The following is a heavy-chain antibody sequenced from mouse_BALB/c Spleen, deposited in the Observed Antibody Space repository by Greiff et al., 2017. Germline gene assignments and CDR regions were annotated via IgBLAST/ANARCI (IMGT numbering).Heavy chain of an antibody. CDR3: TRLGYYGSSYFDY. V-gene: IGHV1-69*02. D-gene: IGHD1-1*01. CDR2: IYPSDSYT. J-gene: IGHJ2*01. CDR1: GYTFTSYW. Sequence: QVQLQQPGAELVRPGASVKLSCKASGYTFTSYWINWVKQRPGQGLEWIGNIYPSDSYTNYNQKFKDKATLTVDKSSSTAYMQLSSPTSEDSAVYYCTRLGYYGSSYFDYWGQGTTLTVSS.